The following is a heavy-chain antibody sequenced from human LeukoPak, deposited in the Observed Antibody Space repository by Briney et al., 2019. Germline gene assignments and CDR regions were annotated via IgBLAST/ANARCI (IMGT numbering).Heavy chain of an antibody. V-gene: IGHV4-61*02. Sequence: SETLSLTCTVSGGSIGGGSYYWSWIRQPAGKGLEWIGRIYTSGSTNYNPSLKSRVTMSVDTSKNHFSLKLSSVTAADTAVYYCARDPGYYGSGTRGAFDIWGQGTMVTVSS. J-gene: IGHJ3*02. D-gene: IGHD3-10*01. CDR1: GGSIGGGSYY. CDR3: ARDPGYYGSGTRGAFDI. CDR2: IYTSGST.